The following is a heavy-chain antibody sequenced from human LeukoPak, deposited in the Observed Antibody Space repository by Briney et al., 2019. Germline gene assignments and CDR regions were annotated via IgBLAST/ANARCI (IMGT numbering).Heavy chain of an antibody. J-gene: IGHJ3*02. CDR3: ARGGSYLSAFDI. Sequence: PGGSLRLSCAAAGFTFSSYAMSWARQAPGKGLEWVSISSGSGTSTDYADSVKDRFTISRDNAKNSLYLQMNSLRAEDTAVYYCARGGSYLSAFDIWGQGTMVTVSS. D-gene: IGHD1-26*01. V-gene: IGHV3-23*01. CDR2: SSGSGTST. CDR1: GFTFSSYA.